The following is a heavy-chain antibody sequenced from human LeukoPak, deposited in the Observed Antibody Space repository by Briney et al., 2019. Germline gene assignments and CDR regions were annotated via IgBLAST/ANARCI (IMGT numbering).Heavy chain of an antibody. D-gene: IGHD5-18*01. Sequence: PSETLSLTCAVSGGSISSSNWWSWVRQPPGKGLEWIGEIYHSGSTNYNPSLKSRVTISLDTSRNQFSLQLNSVTPEDTAVYYCARDSAGGYSYGFYFAYWGQGTLVTVSS. V-gene: IGHV4-4*02. CDR3: ARDSAGGYSYGFYFAY. J-gene: IGHJ4*02. CDR1: GGSISSSNW. CDR2: IYHSGST.